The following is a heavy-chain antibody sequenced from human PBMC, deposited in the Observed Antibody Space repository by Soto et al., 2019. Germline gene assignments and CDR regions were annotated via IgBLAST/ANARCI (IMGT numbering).Heavy chain of an antibody. CDR1: ADTFNSYS. Sequence: QVQLVQSGAEVKKPGSSVKVSCKASADTFNSYSLSWLRQAPGQRLEWMGGITPVFGTADYAQSFEDRLTITADDSTSTVYMELSSLSSDDTAVYYCARSLEGTTVTSLFDPGGQGALVTVSS. J-gene: IGHJ5*02. V-gene: IGHV1-69*01. CDR2: ITPVFGTA. CDR3: ARSLEGTTVTSLFDP. D-gene: IGHD4-17*01.